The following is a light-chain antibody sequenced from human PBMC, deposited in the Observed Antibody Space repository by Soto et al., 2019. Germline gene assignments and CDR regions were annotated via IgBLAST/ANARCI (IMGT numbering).Light chain of an antibody. CDR2: KAS. V-gene: IGKV1-5*03. Sequence: DIQMTQSRSTLSASIGDRVTITCRASQNISNWLAWYQQKPGKAPKLLIYKASSLEGGVPSRFSGSASGTEFTLTISSLQPDDFATYYCQHYDGFPWTFGQGTKVEIK. CDR1: QNISNW. CDR3: QHYDGFPWT. J-gene: IGKJ1*01.